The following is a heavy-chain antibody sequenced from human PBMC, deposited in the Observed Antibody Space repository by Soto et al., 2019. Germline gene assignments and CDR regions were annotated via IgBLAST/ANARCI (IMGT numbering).Heavy chain of an antibody. V-gene: IGHV1-69*13. CDR3: ARSEAVRSEAGTTVVGPNNWLDP. CDR2: ITAIFGAA. J-gene: IGHJ5*02. CDR1: GDTLSKYG. Sequence: VASVKVSCKACGDTLSKYGITWLRQAPGKGLAYVGGITAIFGAAIYAPKFQGRVTISADESTSPAYMELNTLRSEDSAVYYCARSEAVRSEAGTTVVGPNNWLDPWGQGTLVTVSS. D-gene: IGHD1-7*01.